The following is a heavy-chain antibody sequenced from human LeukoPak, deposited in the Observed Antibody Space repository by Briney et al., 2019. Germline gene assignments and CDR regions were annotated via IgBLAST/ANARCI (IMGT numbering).Heavy chain of an antibody. V-gene: IGHV1-8*03. J-gene: IGHJ6*03. CDR3: ARGLGYCSSASCYYMDV. CDR2: MNPNSGNT. CDR1: GYTFTSYD. Sequence: ASVKVSCKASGYTFTSYDINWVRQATGQGLEWMGWMNPNSGNTGYAQKFQGRVTITRNTSISTAYMELSSLRSEDTAVYYCARGLGYCSSASCYYMDVWGKGTTVTVSS. D-gene: IGHD2-2*01.